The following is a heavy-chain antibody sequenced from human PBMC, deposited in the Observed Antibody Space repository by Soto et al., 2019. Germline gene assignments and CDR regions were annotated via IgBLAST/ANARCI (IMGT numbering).Heavy chain of an antibody. CDR3: ARDCSGGSCYLAMDY. J-gene: IGHJ4*02. CDR1: GYTFTSYA. Sequence: ASVKVSCKASGYTFTSYALHWVRPAPGQRLEWMGWINAGNGNTKYSQKFQGRVTITRDTSASTAYMELSSLRSEDTAVYYCARDCSGGSCYLAMDYWGQGTLVTVSS. V-gene: IGHV1-3*01. CDR2: INAGNGNT. D-gene: IGHD2-15*01.